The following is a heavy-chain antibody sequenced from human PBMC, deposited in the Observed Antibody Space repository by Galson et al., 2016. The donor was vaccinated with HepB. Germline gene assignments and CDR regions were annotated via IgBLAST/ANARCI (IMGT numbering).Heavy chain of an antibody. Sequence: SETLSLTCAVYGGSFSGYFWIWIRQSPGKGLEWIGEINHNRRTTYNPSLESRVTISLDASKNQFSLRMTSMTVADTGVYYWARGLGHSPQPWGQGNLVTVSS. D-gene: IGHD5-18*01. J-gene: IGHJ5*02. V-gene: IGHV4-34*01. CDR2: INHNRRT. CDR3: ARGLGHSPQP. CDR1: GGSFSGYF.